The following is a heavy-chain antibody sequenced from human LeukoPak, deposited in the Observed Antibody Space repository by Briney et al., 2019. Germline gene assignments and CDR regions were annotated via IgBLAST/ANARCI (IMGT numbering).Heavy chain of an antibody. Sequence: ASVKVSCKASGGTFSSYAISWVRQAPGEGLEWMGRIIPIVGIANYAQKFQGRVTITADKSTSTAYMELSSLRSEDTAVYFCARDAGSYYDILTGYSNYDYWGQGTLVTVSS. CDR1: GGTFSSYA. D-gene: IGHD3-9*01. CDR3: ARDAGSYYDILTGYSNYDY. CDR2: IIPIVGIA. V-gene: IGHV1-69*04. J-gene: IGHJ4*02.